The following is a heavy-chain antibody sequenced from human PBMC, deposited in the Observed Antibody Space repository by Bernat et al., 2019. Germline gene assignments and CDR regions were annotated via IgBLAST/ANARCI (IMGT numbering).Heavy chain of an antibody. D-gene: IGHD2-15*01. CDR3: IKGGVLVASTFDY. CDR1: GFTFSRFA. J-gene: IGHJ4*02. Sequence: EVQLVESGGGLVQPGGSLRLSCSASGFTFSRFAIHWVRQAPGQGLEYVSAITSNGGSTYYADSVKGRFTISRDNLKNTLYLQMSSLIAEDTAVYYCIKGGVLVASTFDYWGQGTLVTVSS. CDR2: ITSNGGST. V-gene: IGHV3-64D*06.